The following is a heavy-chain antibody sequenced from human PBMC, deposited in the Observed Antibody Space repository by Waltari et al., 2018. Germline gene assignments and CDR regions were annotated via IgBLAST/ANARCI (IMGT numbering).Heavy chain of an antibody. CDR1: GGSISSHY. J-gene: IGHJ4*02. CDR3: AGTLSSSWYPYYFDY. V-gene: IGHV4-59*11. D-gene: IGHD6-13*01. Sequence: QVQLQESGPGLVKPSEILSLTCTVSGGSISSHYWSWIRQPPGKGLEWIGYIYYSGRTNYNPSLRSRVTMSVDTSKNQFSLKLSSVTAADTAVYYCAGTLSSSWYPYYFDYWGQGTLVTVSS. CDR2: IYYSGRT.